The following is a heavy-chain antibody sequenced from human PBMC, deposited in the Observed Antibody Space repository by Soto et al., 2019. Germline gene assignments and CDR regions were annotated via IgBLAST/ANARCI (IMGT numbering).Heavy chain of an antibody. D-gene: IGHD1-26*01. V-gene: IGHV4-59*01. J-gene: IGHJ4*02. Sequence: PSETLSLTCTVSGGSISSYYWSWIRQPPGKGLEWIGYIYYSGSTNYNPSLKSRVTISVDTSKNQFSLKLSSVTTADTAVYYCARDPDNIVGVSLDYWGQGTLVTVSS. CDR2: IYYSGST. CDR1: GGSISSYY. CDR3: ARDPDNIVGVSLDY.